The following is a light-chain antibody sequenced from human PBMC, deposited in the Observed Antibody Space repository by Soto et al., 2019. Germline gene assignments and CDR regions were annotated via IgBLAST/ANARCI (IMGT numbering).Light chain of an antibody. Sequence: QSALTQPASVSGSPGQSITISCTGTSSDIGGYNYVSWYQQHPGKAPKLMIYGVSERPSGVSTRFSGSRSGNTASLTISGLQAEDEADYYCSSYTSSSTRVFGGGTKVTVL. CDR3: SSYTSSSTRV. CDR1: SSDIGGYNY. J-gene: IGLJ2*01. CDR2: GVS. V-gene: IGLV2-14*01.